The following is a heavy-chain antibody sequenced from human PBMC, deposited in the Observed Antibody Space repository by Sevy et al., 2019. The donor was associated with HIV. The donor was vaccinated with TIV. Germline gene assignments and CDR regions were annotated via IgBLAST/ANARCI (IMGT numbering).Heavy chain of an antibody. CDR2: ISSNGGST. Sequence: GGSLRLSCSASGFTFSSYAMHWVRQAPGKGLEYVSAISSNGGSTYYADSVKGRFTISRDNSKNRLYLQMSSLRAEDTAVYYCVKDRVTIFGVVIINYYYYMDVWGKGTTVTVSS. CDR1: GFTFSSYA. J-gene: IGHJ6*03. CDR3: VKDRVTIFGVVIINYYYYMDV. V-gene: IGHV3-64D*06. D-gene: IGHD3-3*01.